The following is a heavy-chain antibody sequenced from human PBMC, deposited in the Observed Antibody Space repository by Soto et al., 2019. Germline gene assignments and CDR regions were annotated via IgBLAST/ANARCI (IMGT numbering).Heavy chain of an antibody. CDR2: IYYSGST. J-gene: IGHJ4*02. CDR1: GGSISSSSYY. CDR3: ARGPGIMAKIDY. D-gene: IGHD3-16*01. V-gene: IGHV4-39*07. Sequence: PSETLSLTCTVSGGSISSSSYYWGWIRQPPGKGLEWIGSIYYSGSTYYKPSLKSRVTISVDTSKNQFSLKLSSVTAADTAVYYCARGPGIMAKIDYWGQGTLVTVSS.